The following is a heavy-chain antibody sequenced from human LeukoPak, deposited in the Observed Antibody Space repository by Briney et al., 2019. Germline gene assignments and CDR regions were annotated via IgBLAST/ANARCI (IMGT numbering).Heavy chain of an antibody. D-gene: IGHD3-16*01. CDR2: IKQDGSEK. J-gene: IGHJ6*03. V-gene: IGHV3-7*01. CDR1: GFTFSNYW. CDR3: ARDHVGGKYYYMDV. Sequence: GGSLRLSCVASGFTFSNYWLTWVRQAPGKGLERVANIKQDGSEKSYVDSVKGRFTISRDNAKNSVYLQMNSLRVEDTAVYYCARDHVGGKYYYMDVWGKGTTVTVSS.